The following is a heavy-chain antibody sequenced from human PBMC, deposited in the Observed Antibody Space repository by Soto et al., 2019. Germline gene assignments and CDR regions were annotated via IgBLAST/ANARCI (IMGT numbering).Heavy chain of an antibody. Sequence: GGSLRLSCSASGFTFNRYAMSWVRQAPGKGLEWVSAIIDDGGRAYYADSVKGRFTISRDNSKNTPSLQMNSLRAEDTAVYYCAKDKMEQWLVGGYFDYWGQGTQVTSPQ. V-gene: IGHV3-23*01. CDR2: IIDDGGRA. CDR1: GFTFNRYA. J-gene: IGHJ4*02. CDR3: AKDKMEQWLVGGYFDY. D-gene: IGHD6-19*01.